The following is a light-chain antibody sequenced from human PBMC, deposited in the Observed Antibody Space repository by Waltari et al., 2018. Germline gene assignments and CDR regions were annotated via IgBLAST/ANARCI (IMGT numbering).Light chain of an antibody. CDR2: GKN. CDR1: SLRSYY. J-gene: IGLJ3*02. Sequence: SSELTQDPAVSVALGQTVRITCQGDSLRSYYASWYQQKPVQAPVLVIYGKNNRPSGIPDRFSGSSSGNTASLTITGAQAEDEADYYCNSRDSSGNRWVFGGGTKLTVL. CDR3: NSRDSSGNRWV. V-gene: IGLV3-19*01.